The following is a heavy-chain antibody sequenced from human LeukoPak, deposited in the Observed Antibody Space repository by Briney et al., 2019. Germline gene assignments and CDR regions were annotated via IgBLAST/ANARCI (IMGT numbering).Heavy chain of an antibody. V-gene: IGHV3-11*01. D-gene: IGHD6-19*01. J-gene: IGHJ4*02. CDR1: GFSVSDYY. CDR2: VGGSDNFI. Sequence: PGGSLRLSCAASGFSVSDYYISWVRPAPGKGLEWISDVGGSDNFISYSDSVKGRFTISRDYANNSLYLQMNRLRVDDTAVYYCARETVAGTFDYWGQGTLVTVSS. CDR3: ARETVAGTFDY.